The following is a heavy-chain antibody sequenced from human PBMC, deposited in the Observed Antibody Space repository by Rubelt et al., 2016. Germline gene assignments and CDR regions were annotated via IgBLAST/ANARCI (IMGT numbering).Heavy chain of an antibody. CDR1: GGTFSSYA. CDR3: AREREQLGWDY. CDR2: IIPIFGIA. J-gene: IGHJ4*02. D-gene: IGHD6-6*01. V-gene: IGHV1-69*01. Sequence: QVQLVQSGAEVKKPGSSVKVSCKASGGTFSSYAISWVRQAPGQGLEWMGGIIPIFGIANYVQMFRGRVTNTADEATSTAYMGVSSLRCDDTAVYYCAREREQLGWDYWGQGTLVTVSS.